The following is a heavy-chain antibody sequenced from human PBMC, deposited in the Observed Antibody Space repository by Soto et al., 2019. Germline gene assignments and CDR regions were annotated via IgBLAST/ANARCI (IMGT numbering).Heavy chain of an antibody. Sequence: GGSLRLSCAASGFTFSSYWMHWVRQAPGKGLVWVSRINSDGSSTSYADSVKGRFTIPRDNAKNTLYLQMNSLRAEDTAVYYCARERTTPYYYYGMDVWGQGTTVTVSS. V-gene: IGHV3-74*01. CDR1: GFTFSSYW. CDR2: INSDGSST. J-gene: IGHJ6*02. CDR3: ARERTTPYYYYGMDV. D-gene: IGHD2-15*01.